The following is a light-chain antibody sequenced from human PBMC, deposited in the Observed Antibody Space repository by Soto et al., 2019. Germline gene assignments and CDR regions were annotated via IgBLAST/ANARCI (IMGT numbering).Light chain of an antibody. V-gene: IGLV2-14*01. Sequence: QSALTQPVSVSGSPGQSITISCTGASSYFGGAYDFVLWYQHHPGKAPTLIIYEVSKRPSGVSDRFSGSKSGRTASLTIFGPQAKDGDNYYCTSYITTAIRVFGTGTKVTVL. CDR1: SSYFGGAYDF. CDR2: EVS. J-gene: IGLJ1*01. CDR3: TSYITTAIRV.